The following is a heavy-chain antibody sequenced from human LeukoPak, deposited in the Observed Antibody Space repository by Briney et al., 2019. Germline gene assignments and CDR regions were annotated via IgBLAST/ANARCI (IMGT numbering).Heavy chain of an antibody. V-gene: IGHV3-21*01. CDR3: ARGGGEIWNDNY. CDR2: ISSSSSYI. CDR1: GFTFSSYS. D-gene: IGHD1-1*01. J-gene: IGHJ4*02. Sequence: GGSLRLSCAASGFTFSSYSMNWVRQAPGKGLEWVSSISSSSSYIYYADSVKGRFTISRDNAKNSLYLQMNSLGAEDTAVYYCARGGGEIWNDNYWGQGTLVTVSS.